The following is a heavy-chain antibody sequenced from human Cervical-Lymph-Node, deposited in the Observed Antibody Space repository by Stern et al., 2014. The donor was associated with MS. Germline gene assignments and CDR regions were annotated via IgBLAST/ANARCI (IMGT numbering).Heavy chain of an antibody. V-gene: IGHV6-1*01. CDR1: ADSVSSNSAA. D-gene: IGHD6-13*01. CDR3: ARGRYSSSWYDYYYGMDV. J-gene: IGHJ6*02. CDR2: TYYRSKWYN. Sequence: QVQLQQSGPGLVKPSQTLSLTCAISADSVSSNSAAWNWIRQSPSRGLEWLGRTYYRSKWYNDYAVSVKSRITINPDTSKNQFSLQLNSVTPEDTAVYYCARGRYSSSWYDYYYGMDVWGQGTTVTVSS.